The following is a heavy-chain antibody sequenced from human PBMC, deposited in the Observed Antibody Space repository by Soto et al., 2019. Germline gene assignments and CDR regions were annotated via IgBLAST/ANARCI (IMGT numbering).Heavy chain of an antibody. V-gene: IGHV3-53*01. J-gene: IGHJ6*02. CDR3: ARDPHVYYGMDV. CDR1: GFTVSSNY. CDR2: IYSGGST. Sequence: GGSLRLSCAASGFTVSSNYMSWVRQAPGKGLEWVSVIYSGGSTYYADSVKGRFTISRDNSKNTLYLQMNRLRAEDTAVYYCARDPHVYYGMDVWGQGTTVTVS.